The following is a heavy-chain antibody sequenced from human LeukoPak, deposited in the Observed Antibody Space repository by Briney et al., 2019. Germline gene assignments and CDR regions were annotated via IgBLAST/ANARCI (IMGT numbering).Heavy chain of an antibody. CDR2: ISSSGGTT. J-gene: IGHJ4*02. Sequence: PGGSLRLSCAASGFTFSNYAMNWVRQAPGKGLEWVSVISSSGGTTNYAGSVKGRFTVSRDNSKNTLYLQLNSLRAEDTAVYYCALELNGWRDYWGQGTLVTVSS. CDR1: GFTFSNYA. D-gene: IGHD6-19*01. V-gene: IGHV3-23*01. CDR3: ALELNGWRDY.